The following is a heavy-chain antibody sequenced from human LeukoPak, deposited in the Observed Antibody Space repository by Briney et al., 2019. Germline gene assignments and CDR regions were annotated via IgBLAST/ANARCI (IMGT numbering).Heavy chain of an antibody. J-gene: IGHJ4*02. Sequence: PGGSLRLSCAASGSTFSSYEISWVRQAPGKGLEWVSYISSSGSTIFYADSVKGRFTISRDNAKNSLYLQMNSLRAEYTAVYYCARDHPDLDYWGQGTLVTVSS. CDR1: GSTFSSYE. CDR2: ISSSGSTI. CDR3: ARDHPDLDY. V-gene: IGHV3-48*03.